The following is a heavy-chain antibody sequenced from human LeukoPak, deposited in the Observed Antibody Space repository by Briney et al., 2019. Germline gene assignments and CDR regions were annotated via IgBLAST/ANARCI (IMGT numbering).Heavy chain of an antibody. Sequence: GGSLRLSCAASGFTFSSYGMHWVRQAPGKGLEWVAFIRYDAIKKYYAESVKGRFTISRDNSKNTLYLQMNSLRAEDTAVYYCAKDPLSQYSGYDAGDYFDYWGQGTLVTVSS. CDR1: GFTFSSYG. J-gene: IGHJ4*02. V-gene: IGHV3-30*02. D-gene: IGHD5-12*01. CDR2: IRYDAIKK. CDR3: AKDPLSQYSGYDAGDYFDY.